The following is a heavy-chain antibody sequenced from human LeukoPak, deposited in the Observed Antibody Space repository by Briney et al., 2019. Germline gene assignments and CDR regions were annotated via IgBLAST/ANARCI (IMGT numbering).Heavy chain of an antibody. V-gene: IGHV3-23*01. J-gene: IGHJ6*03. CDR2: ISGSGGST. CDR1: GFTFSSYA. D-gene: IGHD1-14*01. Sequence: GGSLRLSCAASGFTFSSYAMSWVRQAPGKGLEWVSAISGSGGSTYYADSVKGRFTISRDNSKNTLYLQMNSLRAEDTAVYYWAKAGSPHGVEYYYYYMDVWGKGTTVTVSS. CDR3: AKAGSPHGVEYYYYYMDV.